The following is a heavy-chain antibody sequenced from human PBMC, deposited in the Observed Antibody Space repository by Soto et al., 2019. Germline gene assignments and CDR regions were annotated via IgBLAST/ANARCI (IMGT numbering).Heavy chain of an antibody. Sequence: ASVKVSCKASGYTFTGYYVLWVRQAPGQGLEWLGRINPKSGGTSTAQKFQGRVTMTRDRSISTVYMELTRLRSDDTAVYFCARGHSTDCSNGVCSFFYNHEMDVWGQGTTVTVSS. CDR3: ARGHSTDCSNGVCSFFYNHEMDV. D-gene: IGHD2-8*01. CDR2: INPKSGGT. J-gene: IGHJ6*02. V-gene: IGHV1-2*06. CDR1: GYTFTGYY.